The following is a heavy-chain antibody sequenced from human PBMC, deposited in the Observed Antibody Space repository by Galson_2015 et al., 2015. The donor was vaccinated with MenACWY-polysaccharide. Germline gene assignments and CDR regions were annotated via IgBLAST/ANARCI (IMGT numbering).Heavy chain of an antibody. CDR3: VRDNGGIDY. CDR2: INNDGSNT. Sequence: SLRLSCAASGFAYSTYWMHWVRQAPGKGLVWVSHINNDGSNTNYADSVKGRFTISRDNAKNTLYLQMKSLRAEDTAVYYCVRDNGGIDYWGQGTLVTVSS. V-gene: IGHV3-74*01. J-gene: IGHJ4*02. D-gene: IGHD3-16*01. CDR1: GFAYSTYW.